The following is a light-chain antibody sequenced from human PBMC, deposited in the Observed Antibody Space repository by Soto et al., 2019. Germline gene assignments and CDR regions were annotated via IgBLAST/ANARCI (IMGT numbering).Light chain of an antibody. Sequence: DXQMTHYPSTLSXSVGDRVTITCRSSQSLTGWLAWYQQKPGRAPTLLISKESSLDSGVPSRFSGSGSGTEFTITITSLQPDDFATYYCQHYNSYSGTFCQGTKV. V-gene: IGKV1-5*03. CDR3: QHYNSYSGT. J-gene: IGKJ1*01. CDR2: KES. CDR1: QSLTGW.